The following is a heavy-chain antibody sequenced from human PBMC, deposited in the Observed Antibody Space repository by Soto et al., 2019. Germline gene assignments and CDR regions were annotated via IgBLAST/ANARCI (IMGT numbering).Heavy chain of an antibody. Sequence: GGSLRLSCAGSGFSFNNFAMHWVRQAPGTGLEYVSSISDTGGSTFHADSVKGRFIISRDNSKGTLFLQMSSLRVENTAVYYCVKGSRGEYYYYYNGVDVWGQGTKVTVS. CDR2: ISDTGGST. CDR3: VKGSRGEYYYYYNGVDV. V-gene: IGHV3-64D*06. CDR1: GFSFNNFA. J-gene: IGHJ6*02. D-gene: IGHD3-16*01.